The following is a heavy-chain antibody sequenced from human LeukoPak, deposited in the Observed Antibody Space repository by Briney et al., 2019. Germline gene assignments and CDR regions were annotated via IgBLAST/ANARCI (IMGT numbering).Heavy chain of an antibody. J-gene: IGHJ6*02. CDR2: IKQDGSEK. V-gene: IGHV3-7*03. Sequence: GGSLRLSCVASGFTFSSSWMSWVRRAPGKGLEWVANIKQDGSEKYYVDSVKGRFTISRDNAKNSLYLQMNSLRAEDTAVYYCARGGMDVWGQGTTVTVSS. CDR3: ARGGMDV. CDR1: GFTFSSSW.